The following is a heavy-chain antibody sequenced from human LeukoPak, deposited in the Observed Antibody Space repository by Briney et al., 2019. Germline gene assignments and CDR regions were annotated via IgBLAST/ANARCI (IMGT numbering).Heavy chain of an antibody. V-gene: IGHV3-74*01. CDR1: GFTFSSYW. D-gene: IGHD4-17*01. J-gene: IGHJ4*02. CDR2: INSDGSST. CDR3: ARVDDHGDSHFDY. Sequence: GGSLRLSCAASGFTFSSYWMHWVRQAPGKGLVWVSRINSDGSSTSYADSVKGRFTTSRDNAKNTLYLQMNSLRAEDTAVYYCARVDDHGDSHFDYWGQGALVTVSS.